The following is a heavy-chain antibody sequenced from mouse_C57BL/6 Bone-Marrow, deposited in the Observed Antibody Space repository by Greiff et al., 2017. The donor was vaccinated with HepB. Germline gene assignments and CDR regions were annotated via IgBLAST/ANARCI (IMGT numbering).Heavy chain of an antibody. J-gene: IGHJ3*01. Sequence: QVQLKQSGAELARPGASVKLSCKASGYTFTSYGISWVKQRTGQGLEWIGEIYPRSGNTYYNEKFKGKATLTADKSSSTAYMERRSLTSEDSAVYFCARLGRVFAYWGQGTLVTVSA. CDR3: ARLGRVFAY. D-gene: IGHD4-1*01. CDR1: GYTFTSYG. CDR2: IYPRSGNT. V-gene: IGHV1-81*01.